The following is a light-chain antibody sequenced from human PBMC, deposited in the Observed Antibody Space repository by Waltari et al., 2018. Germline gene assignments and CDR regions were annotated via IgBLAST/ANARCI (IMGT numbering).Light chain of an antibody. CDR2: EVS. CDR3: SSYISGSILV. J-gene: IGLJ2*01. Sequence: QSALTQPASVSGSPGQSITISCTGTSSDVGGYNYVSWYQQHPGKVPKVMIYEVSNRPSGVSHRFSGSKSGNTASLTISGLQAEDEADYYCSSYISGSILVFGGGTKVTVL. CDR1: SSDVGGYNY. V-gene: IGLV2-14*01.